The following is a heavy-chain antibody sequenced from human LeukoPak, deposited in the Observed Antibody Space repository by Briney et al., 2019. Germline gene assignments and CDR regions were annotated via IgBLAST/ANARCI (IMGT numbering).Heavy chain of an antibody. CDR2: IYYSGST. D-gene: IGHD3-22*01. Sequence: PSETLSLICTVSGGSISSSSYYWGWIRQPPGKGLEWIGSIYYSGSTYYNPSLKSRVTISVDTSKNQFSLKLSSVTAADTAVYYCARLYYYDSSGYAYFDYWGQGTLVTVSS. V-gene: IGHV4-39*01. CDR3: ARLYYYDSSGYAYFDY. J-gene: IGHJ4*02. CDR1: GGSISSSSYY.